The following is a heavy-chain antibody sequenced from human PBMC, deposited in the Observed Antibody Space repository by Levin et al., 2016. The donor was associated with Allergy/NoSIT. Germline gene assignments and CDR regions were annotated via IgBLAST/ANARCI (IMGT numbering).Heavy chain of an antibody. CDR3: AKGDYGGNPNAFDI. CDR2: ISGSGGST. Sequence: WIRQPPGKGLEWVSAISGSGGSTYYADSVKGRFTISRDNSKNTLYLQMNSLRAEDTAVYYCAKGDYGGNPNAFDIWGQGTMVTVSS. J-gene: IGHJ3*02. D-gene: IGHD4-23*01. V-gene: IGHV3-23*01.